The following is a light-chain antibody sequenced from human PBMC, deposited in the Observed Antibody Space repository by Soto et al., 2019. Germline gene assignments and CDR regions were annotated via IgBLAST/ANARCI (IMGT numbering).Light chain of an antibody. Sequence: DIQMTQSPSTLSASVGDRVTITCRASQSISSWLARYQQKPGKAPKLLIYDASSLESGFPSRFSGSGSGTEFTLTISSLQPDDFATDYCKQNNSYSVTFGQGTKVEIK. V-gene: IGKV1-5*01. CDR1: QSISSW. CDR3: KQNNSYSVT. J-gene: IGKJ1*01. CDR2: DAS.